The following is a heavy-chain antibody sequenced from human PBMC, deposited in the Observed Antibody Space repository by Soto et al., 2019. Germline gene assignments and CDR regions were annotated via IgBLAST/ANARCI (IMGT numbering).Heavy chain of an antibody. D-gene: IGHD3-3*01. CDR2: TYYRSKWYN. J-gene: IGHJ5*02. V-gene: IGHV6-1*01. Sequence: SQTLSLTCAISGESVSSNSAAWNWIRQSPSRGLEWLGRTYYRSKWYNDYAVSVKSRITINPDTSKNQFSLQLNSVTPEDTAVYYCARDNSDGYDFWSGYPKINWFDPWGQGTLVTVSS. CDR3: ARDNSDGYDFWSGYPKINWFDP. CDR1: GESVSSNSAA.